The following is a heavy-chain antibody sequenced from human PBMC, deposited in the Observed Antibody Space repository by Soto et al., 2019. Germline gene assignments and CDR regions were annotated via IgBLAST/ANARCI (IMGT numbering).Heavy chain of an antibody. CDR1: GFTFSNYG. D-gene: IGHD4-17*01. Sequence: PGGSLRLSCEASGFTFSNYGMHWVRQAPGKGLEWISYISNNIITIYYADSVRGRFTISRDNVQNSLYLHLDSLKDEDTAVYYCVRERRYSDYSLHYWCRGTLVTVSS. CDR2: ISNNIITI. J-gene: IGHJ4*02. V-gene: IGHV3-48*02. CDR3: VRERRYSDYSLHY.